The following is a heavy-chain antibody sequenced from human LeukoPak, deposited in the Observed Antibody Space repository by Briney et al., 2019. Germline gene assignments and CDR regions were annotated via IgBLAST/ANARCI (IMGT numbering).Heavy chain of an antibody. V-gene: IGHV3-21*04. Sequence: GGSLRLSCAASGFTFSSYSMNWVRQAPGKGLEWVSSISSSSSYIYYADSVKGRFTISRDKSKSTLYLQMNSLRAEDTAVYYCAKDLPDSRESLTGHWFDPWGQGTLVTVSS. J-gene: IGHJ5*02. D-gene: IGHD2-15*01. CDR2: ISSSSSYI. CDR3: AKDLPDSRESLTGHWFDP. CDR1: GFTFSSYS.